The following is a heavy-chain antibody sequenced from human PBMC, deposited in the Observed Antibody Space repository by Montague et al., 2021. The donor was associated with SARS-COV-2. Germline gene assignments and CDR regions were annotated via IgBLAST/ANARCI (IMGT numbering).Heavy chain of an antibody. CDR3: ARVHIVVVTAMRYFDL. V-gene: IGHV4-31*03. CDR2: IYYSGST. D-gene: IGHD2-21*02. Sequence: TLSLTCTVSGGSISSGGYYWSWIRQHPGKGLEWIGYIYYSGSTYYNPYLESRVTISVDTSKNQFSLKLSSVTAADTAVYYCARVHIVVVTAMRYFDLWGRGTLVTVSS. CDR1: GGSISSGGYY. J-gene: IGHJ2*01.